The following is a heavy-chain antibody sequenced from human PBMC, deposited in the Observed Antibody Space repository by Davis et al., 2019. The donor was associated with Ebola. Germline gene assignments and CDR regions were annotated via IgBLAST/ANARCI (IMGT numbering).Heavy chain of an antibody. J-gene: IGHJ4*02. CDR3: AREGGGSWGY. CDR2: IKQDGIEK. CDR1: GFTFSSYW. D-gene: IGHD2-15*01. Sequence: GGSLRLSCEASGFTFSSYWMSWVRQAPGKGLEWVANIKQDGIEKYYVDSVEGRFSVSRDNAKNSLYLQMNSLRAEDTAVYYCAREGGGSWGYWGQGTLVTVSS. V-gene: IGHV3-7*01.